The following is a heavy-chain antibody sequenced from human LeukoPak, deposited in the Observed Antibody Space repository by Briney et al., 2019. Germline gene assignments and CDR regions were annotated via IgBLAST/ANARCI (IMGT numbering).Heavy chain of an antibody. CDR2: IYTSGST. CDR1: GGFISSYY. V-gene: IGHV4-4*07. D-gene: IGHD2-2*01. CDR3: ARVPYCSSTSCSSVFYYYYYMDV. J-gene: IGHJ6*03. Sequence: SETLSLTCTVSGGFISSYYWSWIRQPAGKGLEWIGRIYTSGSTNYNPSLKSRVTISVDTSKNQFSLKLSSVTAADTAVYYCARVPYCSSTSCSSVFYYYYYMDVWGKGTTVTVSS.